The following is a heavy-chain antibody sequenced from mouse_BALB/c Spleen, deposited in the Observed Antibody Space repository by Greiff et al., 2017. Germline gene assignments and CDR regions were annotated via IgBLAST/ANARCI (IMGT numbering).Heavy chain of an antibody. CDR3: ASEDDGYLDY. CDR2: ISYSGST. V-gene: IGHV3-2*02. J-gene: IGHJ2*01. Sequence: EVHLVESGPGLVKPSQSLSLTCTVTGYSITSDYAWNWIRQFPGNKPEWMGYISYSGSTSYNPSLKSRISITRDTSKNQFFLQLNSVTTEDTATYYCASEDDGYLDYWGQGTTLTVSS. D-gene: IGHD2-3*01. CDR1: GYSITSDYA.